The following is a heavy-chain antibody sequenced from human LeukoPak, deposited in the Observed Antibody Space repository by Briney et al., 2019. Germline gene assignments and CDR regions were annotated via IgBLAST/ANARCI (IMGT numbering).Heavy chain of an antibody. CDR3: DLWERRAAFFDY. D-gene: IGHD1-26*01. CDR1: GFTFDDYA. J-gene: IGHJ4*02. Sequence: GGSLRLSCAASGFTFDDYAMHWVRQAPGKGLEWVSGISWNSGSIGYADSVKGRFTISRDNSKNTLYLQMNSLRAEDTAVYAKDLWERRAAFFDYWGQGTLVTVSS. V-gene: IGHV3-9*01. CDR2: ISWNSGSI.